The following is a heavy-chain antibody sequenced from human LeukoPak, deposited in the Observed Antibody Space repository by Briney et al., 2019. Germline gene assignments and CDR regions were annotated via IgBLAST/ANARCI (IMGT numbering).Heavy chain of an antibody. CDR2: IYYSGST. CDR1: GGSISSYY. CDR3: ARAYYYMDV. V-gene: IGHV4-59*01. J-gene: IGHJ6*03. Sequence: SGTLSLTXTVSGGSISSYYWSWIRQPPGKGLEWIGYIYYSGSTDYNPSLKSRVTISVDTSKNQSSLKLSSVTAADTAVYYCARAYYYMDVWGKGTTVTVSS.